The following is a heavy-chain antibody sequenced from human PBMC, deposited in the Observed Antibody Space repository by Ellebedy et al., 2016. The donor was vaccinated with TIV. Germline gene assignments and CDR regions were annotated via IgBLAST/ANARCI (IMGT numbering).Heavy chain of an antibody. CDR2: ISSNGGST. CDR3: VKVETSLLWFGES. J-gene: IGHJ5*02. D-gene: IGHD3-10*01. Sequence: PGGSLRLSCSASGFTFSSYAMHWVRQAPGKGLEYVSAISSNGGSTYYADSVKGRFTISRDNSKNTLYLQMSSLRAEDTAVYYCVKVETSLLWFGESWGQGTLVTVSS. CDR1: GFTFSSYA. V-gene: IGHV3-64D*06.